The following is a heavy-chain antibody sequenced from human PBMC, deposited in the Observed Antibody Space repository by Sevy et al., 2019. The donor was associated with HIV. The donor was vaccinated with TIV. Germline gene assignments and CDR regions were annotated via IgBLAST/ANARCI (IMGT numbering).Heavy chain of an antibody. CDR2: ISSSSNNI. J-gene: IGHJ6*02. D-gene: IGHD2-15*01. V-gene: IGHV3-21*01. CDR3: ARVKAYCSGGSCYSTMGADV. CDR1: GFTFSTYS. Sequence: GGSLRLSCAVSGFTFSTYSMTWVRQAPGKGLEWVSSISSSSNNIYYPDSVKGRFTISRDNAKNSLYLQMNSLRAEDTAVYYCARVKAYCSGGSCYSTMGADVWGQGTTVTVSS.